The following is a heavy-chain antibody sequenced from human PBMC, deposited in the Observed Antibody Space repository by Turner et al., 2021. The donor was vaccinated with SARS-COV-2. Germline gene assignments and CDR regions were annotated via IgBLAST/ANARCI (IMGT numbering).Heavy chain of an antibody. D-gene: IGHD2-15*01. V-gene: IGHV4-59*02. CDR2: IHISGIT. J-gene: IGHJ4*02. Sequence: HVQLQESGPGPLQPSEPLSLAWTVSVDSVSNYYWSWIRQPPGKGLEWLGNIHISGITNYNPSLKGRLVISIVTSKNLFFLTLIPATVADTAIYYGARAYSGARTSLGYWVQGTLVAVAS. CDR3: ARAYSGARTSLGY. CDR1: VDSVSNYY.